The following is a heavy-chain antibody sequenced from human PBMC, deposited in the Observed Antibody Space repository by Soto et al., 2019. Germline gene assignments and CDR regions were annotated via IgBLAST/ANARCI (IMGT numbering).Heavy chain of an antibody. J-gene: IGHJ4*02. CDR3: ARDKGYCSDTSCPDFDY. CDR1: GGTLSSYT. V-gene: IGHV1-69*08. D-gene: IGHD2-15*01. Sequence: QVQLVQSGAAVKKPGSSVKVSCKPSGGTLSSYTFSWVRQAPGQGFEWMGRVIPNLGVTNYAKKFQGRFTIVVDTSTRTAYIELNSLRYEDTAVYYCARDKGYCSDTSCPDFDYWGQGTLVTVSS. CDR2: VIPNLGVT.